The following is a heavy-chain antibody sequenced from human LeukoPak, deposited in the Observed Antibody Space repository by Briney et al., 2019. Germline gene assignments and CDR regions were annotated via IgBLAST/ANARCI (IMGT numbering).Heavy chain of an antibody. CDR1: GFTFSSYA. CDR2: ISGSGGST. D-gene: IGHD4-17*01. Sequence: GGSLRLSCAASGFTFSSYAMSWVRQASGKGLEWVSAISGSGGSTYYADSVKGRFTISRDNSKNTLYLQMNSLRAEDTAVYYCATVFSFSAYYFDYWGQGTLVTVSS. V-gene: IGHV3-23*01. CDR3: ATVFSFSAYYFDY. J-gene: IGHJ4*02.